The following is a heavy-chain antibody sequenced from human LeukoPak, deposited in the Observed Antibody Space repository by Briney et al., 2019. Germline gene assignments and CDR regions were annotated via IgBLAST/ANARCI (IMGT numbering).Heavy chain of an antibody. Sequence: SVKVSCKASGGTFSSYAISWVRQAPGQGLEWMGRIIPILGVANYAQKFQGRVTITADKSTSTAYMELSSLRSEDTAVYYCARGALVATTLFDYWGQGTLVIVSS. CDR3: ARGALVATTLFDY. CDR2: IIPILGVA. V-gene: IGHV1-69*04. CDR1: GGTFSSYA. J-gene: IGHJ4*02. D-gene: IGHD5-24*01.